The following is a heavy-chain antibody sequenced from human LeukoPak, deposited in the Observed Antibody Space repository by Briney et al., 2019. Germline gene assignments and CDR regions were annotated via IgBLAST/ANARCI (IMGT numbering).Heavy chain of an antibody. CDR3: ARGGPDILTGYYPFDY. Sequence: ASVKVSCKASGGTFSSYAISWVRQAPGQGLEWMGRIIPILGIANYAQKFQGRVTITADKSTSTAYMELSSLRSEDTAVYYCARGGPDILTGYYPFDYWGQGTLVTVSS. V-gene: IGHV1-69*04. CDR1: GGTFSSYA. CDR2: IIPILGIA. D-gene: IGHD3-9*01. J-gene: IGHJ4*02.